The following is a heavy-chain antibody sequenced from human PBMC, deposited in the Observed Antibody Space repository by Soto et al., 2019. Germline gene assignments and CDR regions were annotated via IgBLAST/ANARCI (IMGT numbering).Heavy chain of an antibody. J-gene: IGHJ5*02. CDR1: GGSISSGDYY. Sequence: PSETLSLTCTVSGGSISSGDYYWSWIRQPPGKGLEWIGYIYYSGSTNYNPSLKSRVTISVDTSKNQFSLKLSSVTAADTAVYYCARELKLAVAGSEQTHFDPWGQGTLVTVSS. V-gene: IGHV4-61*08. CDR2: IYYSGST. CDR3: ARELKLAVAGSEQTHFDP. D-gene: IGHD6-19*01.